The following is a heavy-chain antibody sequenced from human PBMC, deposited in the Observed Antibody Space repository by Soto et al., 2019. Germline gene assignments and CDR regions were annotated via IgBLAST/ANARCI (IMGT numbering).Heavy chain of an antibody. D-gene: IGHD2-21*02. J-gene: IGHJ4*02. CDR1: GFTFRSYG. Sequence: QVQLVESGGGVVQPGRSLRLSCAASGFTFRSYGMHWVRQAPGKGLEWEAVISYDGSNKYYADSVKGRFTISRDNSKNPLYLQMNSLRAEDTAVYYCARNGGDAYHSPDYWGQGTLVTVCS. V-gene: IGHV3-30*03. CDR3: ARNGGDAYHSPDY. CDR2: ISYDGSNK.